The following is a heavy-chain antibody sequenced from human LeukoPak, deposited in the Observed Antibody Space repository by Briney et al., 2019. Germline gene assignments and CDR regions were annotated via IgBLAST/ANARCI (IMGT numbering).Heavy chain of an antibody. J-gene: IGHJ5*02. CDR1: GGTFSSYA. Sequence: PRASVKVSCKASGGTFSSYAISWVRQAPGQGLEWMGRIIPILGIANYAQKFQGRVTITADKSMSTAYMQLSSLRSEDTAVYYCARDQPRRITIFGVYWFDPWGQGTLVTVPS. CDR2: IIPILGIA. D-gene: IGHD3-3*01. V-gene: IGHV1-69*04. CDR3: ARDQPRRITIFGVYWFDP.